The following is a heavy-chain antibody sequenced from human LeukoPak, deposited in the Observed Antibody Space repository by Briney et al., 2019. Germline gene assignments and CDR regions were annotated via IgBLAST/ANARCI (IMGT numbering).Heavy chain of an antibody. CDR3: ARSVWELGAYYFDY. J-gene: IGHJ4*02. Sequence: SQTLSLTCAISGDSVSSNSAAWNWIRQPPSRGLEWLGRTYYRSKWYNDYAVSVKSRITINSDTSKNQFSLQLNSVTPEDTAVYYCARSVWELGAYYFDYWGQGTLVTVSS. CDR2: TYYRSKWYN. V-gene: IGHV6-1*01. CDR1: GDSVSSNSAA. D-gene: IGHD1-26*01.